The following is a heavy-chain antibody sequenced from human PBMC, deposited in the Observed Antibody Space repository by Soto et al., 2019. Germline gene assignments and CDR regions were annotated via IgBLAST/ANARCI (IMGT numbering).Heavy chain of an antibody. J-gene: IGHJ3*01. CDR1: GGSISSYY. D-gene: IGHD3-9*01. CDR3: ATGANVLTGYDAFDV. CDR2: IYYSGST. Sequence: QVQLQESGPALVKPSETLSLTCNVSGGSISSYYWSWIRQPPGRGLQWIGYIYYSGSTNYNPSLKSRVTISLDTSKNQFSLKLSSVTAADTAVYYCATGANVLTGYDAFDVWGQGTMVTVSS. V-gene: IGHV4-59*08.